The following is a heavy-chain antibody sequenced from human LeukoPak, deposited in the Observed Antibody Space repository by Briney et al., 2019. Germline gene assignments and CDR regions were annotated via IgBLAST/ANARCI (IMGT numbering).Heavy chain of an antibody. CDR2: IYPGDSDT. D-gene: IGHD2-2*01. Sequence: GESLQISCHGSGYSFTNYWISWVRQLPGKGLEWMGIIYPGDSDTRYSPSFQGQVTISADKSISTAYLQWSSLKASDTAMYYCASSISVFYYFDCWGQGTLVTVSS. V-gene: IGHV5-51*01. J-gene: IGHJ4*02. CDR3: ASSISVFYYFDC. CDR1: GYSFTNYW.